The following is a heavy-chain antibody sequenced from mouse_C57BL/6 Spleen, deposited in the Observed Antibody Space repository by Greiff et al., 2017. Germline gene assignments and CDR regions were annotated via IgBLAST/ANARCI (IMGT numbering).Heavy chain of an antibody. V-gene: IGHV1-69*01. CDR3: ARGGSPYWYFDV. D-gene: IGHD3-1*01. CDR2: IDPSDSYT. Sequence: QVQLQQPGAELVMPGASVKLSCKASGYTFTSYWMHWVKQRPGQGLEWIGEIDPSDSYTNYNQKFKGKSTLTVDKSSSTAYMQLSRLTSEDSAVYYCARGGSPYWYFDVWGTGTTVTVSS. J-gene: IGHJ1*03. CDR1: GYTFTSYW.